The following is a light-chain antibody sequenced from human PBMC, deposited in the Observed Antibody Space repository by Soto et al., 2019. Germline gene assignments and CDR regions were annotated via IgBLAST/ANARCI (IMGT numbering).Light chain of an antibody. CDR3: QQYVTSPWA. CDR1: HSVSTS. V-gene: IGKV3-11*01. CDR2: DAS. J-gene: IGKJ1*01. Sequence: EIVLTQSPATLSLSPGERATLSCRASHSVSTSLAWYQQKPGQAPRLLIYDASNRATGIPARFSGSGSGTDFTLTIGSLEPEDFAVYYCQQYVTSPWAFGQGTKVAIE.